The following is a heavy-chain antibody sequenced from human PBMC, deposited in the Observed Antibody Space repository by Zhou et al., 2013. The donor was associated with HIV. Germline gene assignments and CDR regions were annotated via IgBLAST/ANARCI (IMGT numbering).Heavy chain of an antibody. J-gene: IGHJ3*02. CDR3: ARDPGTFGGGSAFDI. Sequence: QGQLVQSGAEVKKPGSSVKVSCKASGYTFTSYYLHWVRQAPGQGLEWMGTINPSGGGTSYAQKFQGRVTMTRDTSTSTVYMELSSLRSEDTAVYYCARDPGTFGGGSAFDIWGQGTMVTVSS. D-gene: IGHD3-10*01. CDR1: GYTFTSYY. V-gene: IGHV1-46*01. CDR2: INPSGGGT.